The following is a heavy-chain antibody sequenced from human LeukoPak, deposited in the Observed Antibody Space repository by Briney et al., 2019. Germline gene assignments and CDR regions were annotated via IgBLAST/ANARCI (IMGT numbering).Heavy chain of an antibody. CDR3: ARRKNYYFDY. D-gene: IGHD1-7*01. CDR1: GYSFNTYW. J-gene: IGHJ4*02. Sequence: GESLKISCKGSGYSFNTYWIGWVRQMPGKGLEWMGIFYPDDSDTRYNPSFQGQVTISADKSISTAYLQWSSLKASDTAMYYCARRKNYYFDYWGQGTLVTVSS. CDR2: FYPDDSDT. V-gene: IGHV5-51*01.